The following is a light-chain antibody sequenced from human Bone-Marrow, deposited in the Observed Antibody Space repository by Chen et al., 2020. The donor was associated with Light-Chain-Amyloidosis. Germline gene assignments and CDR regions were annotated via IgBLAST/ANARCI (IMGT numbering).Light chain of an antibody. CDR2: RDT. CDR3: QSADSSGTYEVI. V-gene: IGLV3-25*03. CDR1: DLPTKY. Sequence: SYELTQPPSVSVSPGQTARITCSGDDLPTKYAYWYQQKPVQAPVLVIHRDTERPSGISERFSGSSSGTTATLTISGVQVEDEADYHCQSADSSGTYEVIFGGGTKLTVL. J-gene: IGLJ2*01.